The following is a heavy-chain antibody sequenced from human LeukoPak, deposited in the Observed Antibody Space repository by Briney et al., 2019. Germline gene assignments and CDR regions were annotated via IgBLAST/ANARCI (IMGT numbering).Heavy chain of an antibody. Sequence: ASVKVSCKASGYTITSYGISWVRQAPGQGLEWMGWISAYNGNTHYAQKLQGRVTMTTDTSTSTAYMELRSLRSDDTAVYYCARRRGGGLDFDYWGQGTLVTVSS. J-gene: IGHJ4*02. CDR2: ISAYNGNT. CDR3: ARRRGGGLDFDY. V-gene: IGHV1-18*01. CDR1: GYTITSYG. D-gene: IGHD1-26*01.